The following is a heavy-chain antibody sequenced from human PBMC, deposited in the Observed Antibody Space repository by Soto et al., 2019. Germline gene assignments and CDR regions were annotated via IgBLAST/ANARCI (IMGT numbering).Heavy chain of an antibody. Sequence: ASVKVSCKASGYTFTSYAMHWVRQAPGQRLEWMGWINAGNGNTKYSQKFQGRVTITRDTSASTAYMELSSLRSEDTAVYYCARDDYYCSGGSCPPVWFDPWGQGTLVTVSS. CDR3: ARDDYYCSGGSCPPVWFDP. J-gene: IGHJ5*02. D-gene: IGHD2-15*01. CDR2: INAGNGNT. V-gene: IGHV1-3*01. CDR1: GYTFTSYA.